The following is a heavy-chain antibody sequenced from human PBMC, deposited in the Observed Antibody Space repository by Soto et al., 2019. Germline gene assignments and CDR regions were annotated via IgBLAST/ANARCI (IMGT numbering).Heavy chain of an antibody. CDR3: ARGEVVEVPAGMTRKLHYRGMDV. CDR2: VYSSGGN. Sequence: PSETLSLTCTVSGDSVTSGSYFWTWIRQPPGKRLEWIGYVYSSGGNNYNPSLKSRVTISLHTSKNHFSLNLTSVTAADTAVYYCARGEVVEVPAGMTRKLHYRGMDVWGQGTTVTVSS. V-gene: IGHV4-61*03. CDR1: GDSVTSGSYF. J-gene: IGHJ6*02. D-gene: IGHD2-2*01.